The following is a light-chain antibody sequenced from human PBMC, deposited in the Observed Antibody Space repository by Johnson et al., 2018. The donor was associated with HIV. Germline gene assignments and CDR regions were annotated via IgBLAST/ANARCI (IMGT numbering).Light chain of an antibody. Sequence: SVLTQPPSVSAAPGQKVTISCSGSSSNIGNNYVSWYQQFPGTAPKLLIYDNNKRPSGIPDRFSGSKSGTSATLGITGLQTGDEADYYCGTWDSSLSAAGVFGTGTKVTVL. V-gene: IGLV1-51*01. CDR2: DNN. CDR1: SSNIGNNY. J-gene: IGLJ1*01. CDR3: GTWDSSLSAAGV.